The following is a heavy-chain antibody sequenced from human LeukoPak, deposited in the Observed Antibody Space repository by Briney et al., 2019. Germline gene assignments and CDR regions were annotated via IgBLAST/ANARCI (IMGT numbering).Heavy chain of an antibody. CDR2: INSDGSTT. CDR1: GFTFSSYW. CDR3: ARPHTGFDS. Sequence: HPGGSLRLSCTASGFTFSSYWMHWVRQAPGKGLVWVSRINSDGSTTTYADSVKGRFTISRDNAKNTLYLQMNSLRVEDTAVYYCARPHTGFDSWGQGTLVTVSS. J-gene: IGHJ4*02. V-gene: IGHV3-74*01.